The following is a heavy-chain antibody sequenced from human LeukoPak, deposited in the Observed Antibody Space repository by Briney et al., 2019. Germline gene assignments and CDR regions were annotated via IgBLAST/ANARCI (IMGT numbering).Heavy chain of an antibody. CDR3: ARVRGGEYSCSSGGFDY. CDR1: GFTFSSNW. Sequence: GGSLRLSCAASGFTFSSNWMSWVRQAPGKGLEWVANIKQDGSEKYYVDSVKGRFTISRDNAKNSLYLQMNSLRAEDTAVYYWARVRGGEYSCSSGGFDYWGQGTLVTVSS. CDR2: IKQDGSEK. V-gene: IGHV3-7*01. J-gene: IGHJ4*02. D-gene: IGHD6-6*01.